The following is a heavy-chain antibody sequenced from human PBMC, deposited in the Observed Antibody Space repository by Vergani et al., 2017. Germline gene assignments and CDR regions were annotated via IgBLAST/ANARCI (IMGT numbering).Heavy chain of an antibody. D-gene: IGHD3-9*01. Sequence: QITLRESGPKLVKPTQTLTLTCTFSGFSPTTGGEGVGWIRKPPGGALEWLAFVYWNDDERYSPSLKSRVTITKDTSKIEVILTMATMDPVDTATYYCVHRLGYFDWDGAFDVWGPGTMVTVSS. CDR1: GFSPTTGGEG. J-gene: IGHJ3*01. CDR2: VYWNDDE. V-gene: IGHV2-5*01. CDR3: VHRLGYFDWDGAFDV.